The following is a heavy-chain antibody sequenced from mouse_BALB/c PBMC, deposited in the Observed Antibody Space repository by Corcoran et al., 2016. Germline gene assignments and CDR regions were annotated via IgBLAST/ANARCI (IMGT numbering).Heavy chain of an antibody. CDR1: GYTFTSYV. CDR2: INPYNDGT. J-gene: IGHJ4*01. CDR3: ARKSSYPYYAMDY. V-gene: IGHV1S136*01. D-gene: IGHD1-1*01. Sequence: EVQLQQSGPELVKPGASVKMSCKASGYTFTSYVMHWVKQKPGQGLEWIGYINPYNDGTKYNEKFKGKATLTSDKSSSTAYMELSSLTSEDSAVYYCARKSSYPYYAMDYWGQGTSVTVSS.